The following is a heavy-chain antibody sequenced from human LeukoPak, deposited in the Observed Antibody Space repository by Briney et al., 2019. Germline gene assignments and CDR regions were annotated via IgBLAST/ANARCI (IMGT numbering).Heavy chain of an antibody. V-gene: IGHV1-69*04. D-gene: IGHD3-16*01. CDR1: GGTFSSYA. J-gene: IGHJ4*02. CDR2: IIPIFGIA. Sequence: SVKVSCKASGGTFSSYAISWVRQAPGQGLEWMGRIIPIFGIANYAQKFQGRVTITADKSTSTAYMELSSLRPEDTAVYYCARELVKKGNDPNMGFDYWGQGTLVTVSS. CDR3: ARELVKKGNDPNMGFDY.